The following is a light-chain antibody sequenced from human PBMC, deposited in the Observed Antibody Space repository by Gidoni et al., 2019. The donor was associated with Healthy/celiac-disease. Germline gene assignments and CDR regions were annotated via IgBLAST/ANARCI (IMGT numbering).Light chain of an antibody. Sequence: EIALTQSSATLSLSPGERATLPCRASQSVSSYLAWYQQKPGQAPRLLIYDASNRATGIPARFSGSGSGTDFTLTISRLEPEDVAVYYCQQRSNWPLTFGGGTKVEIK. J-gene: IGKJ4*01. CDR3: QQRSNWPLT. CDR2: DAS. V-gene: IGKV3-11*01. CDR1: QSVSSY.